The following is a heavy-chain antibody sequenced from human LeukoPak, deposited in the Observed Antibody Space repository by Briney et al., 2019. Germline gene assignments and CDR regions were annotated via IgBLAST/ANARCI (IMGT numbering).Heavy chain of an antibody. V-gene: IGHV5-10-1*01. Sequence: GESLQISCTGSGYPFTNYWITWVRPMPGKGLEWMGRIDPSDSYSDYSPSFQGHVTVSVDKSISTAYLEWSSLKASDTAMYYCARQYGSGSSISPDFDYWGQGTLVTVSS. J-gene: IGHJ4*02. CDR1: GYPFTNYW. CDR2: IDPSDSYS. CDR3: ARQYGSGSSISPDFDY. D-gene: IGHD6-19*01.